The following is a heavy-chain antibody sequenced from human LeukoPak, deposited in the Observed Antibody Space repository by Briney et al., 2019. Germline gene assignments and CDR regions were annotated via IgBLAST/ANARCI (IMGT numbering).Heavy chain of an antibody. J-gene: IGHJ6*03. Sequence: GGSLRLSCAASGFTFSSYSMNWVPHAQGKGLEWVSSISSSSSYIYYADSVKGRFTISRDNAKNSLYLQMNSLRAEDTAVYYCASYYYYYYMDIWGKGTTVTVSS. CDR3: ASYYYYYYMDI. CDR2: ISSSSSYI. V-gene: IGHV3-21*01. CDR1: GFTFSSYS.